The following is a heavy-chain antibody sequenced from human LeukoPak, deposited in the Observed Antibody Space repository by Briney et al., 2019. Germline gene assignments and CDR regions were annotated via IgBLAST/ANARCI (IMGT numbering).Heavy chain of an antibody. J-gene: IGHJ4*02. CDR2: ISSSSSYI. CDR3: ASTAGYSRGWYGY. V-gene: IGHV3-21*01. Sequence: GGALRLSCAASGFTFSSYSMNWVRQAPGKGLEWVSSISSSSSYIYYADSVKGRFTISRDNAKNSLYLQMNSLRAEDTAVYYCASTAGYSRGWYGYWGQGTLVTVSS. CDR1: GFTFSSYS. D-gene: IGHD6-19*01.